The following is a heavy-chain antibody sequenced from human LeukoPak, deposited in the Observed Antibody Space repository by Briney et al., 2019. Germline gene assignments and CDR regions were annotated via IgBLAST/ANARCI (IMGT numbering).Heavy chain of an antibody. J-gene: IGHJ4*02. CDR3: ARDGPKIDY. V-gene: IGHV3-20*04. CDR1: GFTFDDYG. CDR2: INWSGSRT. Sequence: GGSLRLSCAASGFTFDDYGMSWVRQAPGKGLEWVSGINWSGSRTGYADSVKGRFTISRDNAKNSLYLQMNSLRAEDTAVYYCARDGPKIDYWGQGTLVTVSS.